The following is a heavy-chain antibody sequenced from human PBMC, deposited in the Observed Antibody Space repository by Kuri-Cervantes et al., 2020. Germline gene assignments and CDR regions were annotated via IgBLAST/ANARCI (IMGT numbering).Heavy chain of an antibody. CDR2: IIPIFGTA. CDR1: GGTFSSYA. Sequence: SVKVSCKASGGTFSSYAISWVRQAPGQGLEWMGGIIPIFGTANYAQKFQGRVTITTDESTSTAYMELSSLRSEDTAVYYCARYAGYSSSRFDCWGQGTLVTVSS. D-gene: IGHD6-13*01. J-gene: IGHJ4*02. CDR3: ARYAGYSSSRFDC. V-gene: IGHV1-69*05.